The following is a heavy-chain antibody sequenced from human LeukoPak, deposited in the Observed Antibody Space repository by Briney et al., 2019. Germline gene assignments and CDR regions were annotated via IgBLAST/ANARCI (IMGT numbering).Heavy chain of an antibody. CDR2: ISSSSSYI. CDR3: GRVCGEKRRLTLDC. Sequence: GGSLRLSCAASGFTFSSYSMNWVRQAPGKGLEWVSSISSSSSYIYYADSVKGRFTISRDNATNSLYLQMNRLRAEDTAVYYCGRVCGEKRRLTLDCWGQGTLVGDPS. V-gene: IGHV3-21*01. D-gene: IGHD3-10*01. J-gene: IGHJ4*02. CDR1: GFTFSSYS.